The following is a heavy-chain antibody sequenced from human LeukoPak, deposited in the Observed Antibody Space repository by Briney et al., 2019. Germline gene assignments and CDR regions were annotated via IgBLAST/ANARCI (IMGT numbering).Heavy chain of an antibody. J-gene: IGHJ4*02. CDR2: ITWNGGTT. V-gene: IGHV3-20*04. CDR3: ARDPWSLWFGELSEYYFDY. Sequence: LAGGSLRLSCAASGFTFNDHGMNWVRQAPGKGLEWVSGITWNGGTTGYADSVRGRFTISRDNAKNSLYLQINSLRAEDTAVYYCARDPWSLWFGELSEYYFDYWGQGTLVTVSS. CDR1: GFTFNDHG. D-gene: IGHD3-10*01.